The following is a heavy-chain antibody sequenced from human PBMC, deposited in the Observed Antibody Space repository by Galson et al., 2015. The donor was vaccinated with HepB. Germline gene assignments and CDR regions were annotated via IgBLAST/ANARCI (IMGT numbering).Heavy chain of an antibody. CDR2: INSDYGNT. CDR3: ARAGGLYGSGRHFDS. Sequence: SVKVSCKASGYSFVLYTIHWVRQAPGHSLEWMGWINSDYGNTIYSQKFQDRFTISRATSETTVYMELSGLTSEDTAVYFCARAGGLYGSGRHFDSWGQGTLV. D-gene: IGHD3-10*01. J-gene: IGHJ4*02. V-gene: IGHV1-3*04. CDR1: GYSFVLYT.